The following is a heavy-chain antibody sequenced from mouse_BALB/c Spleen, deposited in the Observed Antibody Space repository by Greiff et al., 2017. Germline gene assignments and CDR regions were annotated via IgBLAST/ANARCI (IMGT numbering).Heavy chain of an antibody. CDR1: GYTFTSYW. J-gene: IGHJ1*01. Sequence: VQLQQSGAELAKPGASVKMSCKASGYTFTSYWMHWVKQRPGQGLEWIGYINPSTGYTEYNQKFKDKATLTADKSSSTAYMQLSSLTSEDSAVYYCARDRRGYIDVWGAGTTVTVSS. CDR3: ARDRRGYIDV. CDR2: INPSTGYT. V-gene: IGHV1-7*01.